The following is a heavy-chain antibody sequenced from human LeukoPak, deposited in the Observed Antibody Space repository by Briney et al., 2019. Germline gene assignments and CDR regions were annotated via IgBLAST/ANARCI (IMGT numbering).Heavy chain of an antibody. CDR2: ISSSGSTI. Sequence: GGSLRLSCAASGFTFSSYEMNWVRQAPGKGLEWVSYISSSGSTIYYADSVKGRFTISRDNAKNSLYLQMSSLRAEDTAVYYCAKDQSSGYYKTFDYWGQGTLVTVSS. CDR3: AKDQSSGYYKTFDY. D-gene: IGHD3-22*01. J-gene: IGHJ4*02. V-gene: IGHV3-48*03. CDR1: GFTFSSYE.